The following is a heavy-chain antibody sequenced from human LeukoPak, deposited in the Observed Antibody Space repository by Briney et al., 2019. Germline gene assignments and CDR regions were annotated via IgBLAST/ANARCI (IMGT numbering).Heavy chain of an antibody. V-gene: IGHV4-61*08. CDR1: GGSISSGGYS. J-gene: IGHJ5*02. CDR3: ARGVNWIDP. D-gene: IGHD6-6*01. Sequence: SETLSLTCAVSGGSISSGGYSWSWIRQPPGKGLEWIGYLSYSGTSNYNPSLKSRLTISIDTSNNQFSLKLTSVTAADTAVYFCARGVNWIDPWGQGTLVTVSS. CDR2: LSYSGTS.